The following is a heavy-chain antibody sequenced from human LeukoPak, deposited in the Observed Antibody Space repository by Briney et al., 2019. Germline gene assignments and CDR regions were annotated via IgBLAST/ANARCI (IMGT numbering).Heavy chain of an antibody. J-gene: IGHJ3*02. CDR1: GCTFRSYA. Sequence: PGGSLRLSCSASGCTFRSYAMHWVRQAPGRGLEYVAAIGSSGGSTYYADSVKGRFTISRDNSKNTLYLQMSSLRAEDTAVYFCVKSYNFNSFDIWGQGTMVTVSS. D-gene: IGHD1-1*01. V-gene: IGHV3-64D*06. CDR2: IGSSGGST. CDR3: VKSYNFNSFDI.